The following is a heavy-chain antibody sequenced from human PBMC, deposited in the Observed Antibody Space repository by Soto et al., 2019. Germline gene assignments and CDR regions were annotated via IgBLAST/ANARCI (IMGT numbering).Heavy chain of an antibody. CDR3: ARDGIAVAGYYFDY. D-gene: IGHD6-19*01. V-gene: IGHV1-69*06. CDR2: IIPIFGTA. Sequence: GASVKVSCKASGGTFSSYAISWVRQAPGQGLEWMGGIIPIFGTANYAQKFQGRVTITADKSTSTAYMELSSLRSEDTAVYYCARDGIAVAGYYFDYWGQGTLVTVSS. J-gene: IGHJ4*02. CDR1: GGTFSSYA.